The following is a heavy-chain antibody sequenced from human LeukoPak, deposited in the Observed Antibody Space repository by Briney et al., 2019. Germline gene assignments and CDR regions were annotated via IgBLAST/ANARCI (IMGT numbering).Heavy chain of an antibody. CDR2: INEAGSGK. V-gene: IGHV3-7*03. J-gene: IGHJ4*02. D-gene: IGHD1-26*01. Sequence: GGSLRLSCAASGFTFSSFWMSWVRQAPGKGLEWVANINEAGSGKYYVDSVKGRFTISRDNAKNSLYLQMNSLRGEDTALYYCAKDARTGIVGAIDYWGQGTLVTVSS. CDR3: AKDARTGIVGAIDY. CDR1: GFTFSSFW.